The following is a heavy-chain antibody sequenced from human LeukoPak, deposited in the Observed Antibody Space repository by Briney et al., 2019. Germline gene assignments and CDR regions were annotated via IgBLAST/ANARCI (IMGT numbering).Heavy chain of an antibody. CDR3: AKDPSSGWYPKDFDY. CDR1: GFTFSSYV. CDR2: ISYDGSNE. J-gene: IGHJ4*02. D-gene: IGHD6-19*01. V-gene: IGHV3-30*04. Sequence: PGGSLRLSCAASGFTFSSYVMHWVRQAPGKGLEWVAIISYDGSNEYYADSVKGRFTISRDNSKNTLYLQMNSLRAEDTAVYYCAKDPSSGWYPKDFDYWGQGTLVTVSS.